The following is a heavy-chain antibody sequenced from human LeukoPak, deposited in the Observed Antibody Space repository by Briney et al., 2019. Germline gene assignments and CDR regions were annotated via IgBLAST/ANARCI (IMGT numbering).Heavy chain of an antibody. D-gene: IGHD6-19*01. CDR1: GYTFTSYG. Sequence: ASVKVSCKASGYTFTSYGISWVRQAPGQGLEWMGWISAYNGNTNYAQKLQGRVTMTTDTSTSTAYMELRSLRSDDTAVYYCARRRGTIAVAGKGTGFDYWGQGTLVTVSS. CDR3: ARRRGTIAVAGKGTGFDY. V-gene: IGHV1-18*01. CDR2: ISAYNGNT. J-gene: IGHJ4*02.